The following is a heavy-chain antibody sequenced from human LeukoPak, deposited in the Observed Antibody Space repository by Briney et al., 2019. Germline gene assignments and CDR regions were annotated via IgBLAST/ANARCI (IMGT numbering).Heavy chain of an antibody. D-gene: IGHD6-19*01. J-gene: IGHJ3*02. CDR2: IKQDGSEK. V-gene: IGHV3-7*01. CDR1: GFTFSSYW. Sequence: GGSLRLSCAASGFTFSSYWMSWVRQAPGKGREWGANIKQDGSEKYYVDSVKGRFTISRDNAKNSLYLQMNSLRAEDTAVYYCARDLGAVAGTFDAFDIWGQGTMVTVSS. CDR3: ARDLGAVAGTFDAFDI.